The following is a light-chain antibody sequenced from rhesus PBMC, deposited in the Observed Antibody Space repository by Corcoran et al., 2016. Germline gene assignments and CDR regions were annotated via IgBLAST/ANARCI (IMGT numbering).Light chain of an antibody. V-gene: IGKV2-64*01. J-gene: IGKJ4*01. CDR3: GQGTHWPLT. CDR1: QSLVHSNGYTY. Sequence: DVVMTQSPLSLPITPGQPASISCRSSQSLVHSNGYTYLTWYQQKPGQPPRLLSDKVANRDSGVPDKFSGSGAGTEVQLKSSRGEAWDVGVYDCGQGTHWPLTFGGGTKVEIK. CDR2: KVA.